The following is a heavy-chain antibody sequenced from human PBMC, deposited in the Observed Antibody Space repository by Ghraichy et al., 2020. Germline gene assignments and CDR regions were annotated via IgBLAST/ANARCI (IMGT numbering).Heavy chain of an antibody. CDR3: ARSPESWVVAATQYRY. CDR1: GYTFTSYG. V-gene: IGHV1-18*04. J-gene: IGHJ4*02. Sequence: ASVKVSCKASGYTFTSYGISWVRQAPGQGLEWMGWISAYNGNTNYAQKLQGRVTMTTDTSTSTAYMELRSLRSDDTAVYYCARSPESWVVAATQYRYWGQGTLVTVSS. D-gene: IGHD2-15*01. CDR2: ISAYNGNT.